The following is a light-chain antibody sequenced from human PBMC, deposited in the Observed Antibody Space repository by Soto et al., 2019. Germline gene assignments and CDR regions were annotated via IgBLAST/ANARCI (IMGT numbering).Light chain of an antibody. V-gene: IGKV3-11*01. Sequence: EMGMTQSPATLSVSPGERTTLSCRASQSVGTYLHWYQQKLGQALRRLIYYASYRPTGIPAMFTRSGSHTDFTLTISSLEPKDFAVYYCQQRVNWLTFGGGTKVDIK. CDR1: QSVGTY. J-gene: IGKJ4*01. CDR2: YAS. CDR3: QQRVNWLT.